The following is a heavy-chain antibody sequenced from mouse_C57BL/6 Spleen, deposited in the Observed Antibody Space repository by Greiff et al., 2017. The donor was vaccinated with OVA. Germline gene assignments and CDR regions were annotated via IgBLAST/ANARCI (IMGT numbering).Heavy chain of an antibody. CDR1: GYTFTSYW. CDR2: IDPSDSYT. V-gene: IGHV1-50*01. D-gene: IGHD1-1*01. CDR3: ARRSYYYGSSPFAY. J-gene: IGHJ3*01. Sequence: VQLQQSGAELVKPGASVKLSCKASGYTFTSYWMQWVKQRPGQGLEWIGEIDPSDSYTNYNQKFKGKATLTVDTSSRAAYMQLIRLTSEDSAVYDCARRSYYYGSSPFAYWGQGTLVTVSA.